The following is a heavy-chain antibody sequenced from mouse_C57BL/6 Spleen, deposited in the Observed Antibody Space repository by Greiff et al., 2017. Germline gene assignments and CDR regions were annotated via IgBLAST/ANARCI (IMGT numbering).Heavy chain of an antibody. V-gene: IGHV1-22*01. J-gene: IGHJ1*03. Sequence: VQLKQSGPELVKPGASVKMSCKASGYTFTDYNMHWVKQSHGKSLEWIGYINPNNGGTSYNQKFKGKATLTVNKSSSTAYMELRSLTSEDSAVYYCARASGAHWYFDVWGTGTTVTVSS. CDR2: INPNNGGT. CDR3: ARASGAHWYFDV. D-gene: IGHD4-1*01. CDR1: GYTFTDYN.